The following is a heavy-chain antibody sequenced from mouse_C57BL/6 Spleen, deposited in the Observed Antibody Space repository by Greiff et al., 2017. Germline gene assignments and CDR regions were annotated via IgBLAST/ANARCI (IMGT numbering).Heavy chain of an antibody. J-gene: IGHJ2*01. CDR1: GFTFSSYA. Sequence: EVKVVESGGGLVKPGGSLKLSCAASGFTFSSYAMSWVRQTPEKRLEWVATISDGGSYTYYPDNVKGRFTISRDNAKNNLYLQMSHLKSEDTAMYYCARDNPLYFDYWGQGTTLTVSS. CDR3: ARDNPLYFDY. V-gene: IGHV5-4*01. CDR2: ISDGGSYT.